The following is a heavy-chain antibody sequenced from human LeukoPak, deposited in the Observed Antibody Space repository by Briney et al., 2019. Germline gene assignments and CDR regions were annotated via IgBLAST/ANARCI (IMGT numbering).Heavy chain of an antibody. CDR2: ISGSGGST. CDR1: GFTFSSYA. V-gene: IGHV3-23*01. CDR3: AKQILEWLSKPYYFDY. J-gene: IGHJ4*02. D-gene: IGHD3-3*01. Sequence: SGGSLRLSSAASGFTFSSYAMSWVRQAPGKGLERVSAISGSGGSTYYADSVKGRFTISRDNSKNTLYLQMNSLRAEDTAVYYCAKQILEWLSKPYYFDYWGQGTLVTVSS.